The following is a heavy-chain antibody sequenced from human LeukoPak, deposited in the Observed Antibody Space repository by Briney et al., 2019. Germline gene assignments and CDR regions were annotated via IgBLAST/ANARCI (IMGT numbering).Heavy chain of an antibody. J-gene: IGHJ4*02. D-gene: IGHD3-9*01. CDR2: IIPIFGTA. V-gene: IGHV1-69*06. Sequence: SVKVSCKASGGTFSSYAISWVRQAPGQGLEWMGGIIPIFGTANYAQKFQGRVTITADKSTSTAYMELSSLRSEDTAVYYCVLRYFDWQLDYWGQGTLVTVSS. CDR1: GGTFSSYA. CDR3: VLRYFDWQLDY.